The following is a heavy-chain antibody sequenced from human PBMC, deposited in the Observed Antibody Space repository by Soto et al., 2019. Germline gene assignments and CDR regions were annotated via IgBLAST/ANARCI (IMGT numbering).Heavy chain of an antibody. D-gene: IGHD3-22*01. CDR3: ARDPQYYDRSAYPSG. CDR2: ISSSSDYI. V-gene: IGHV3-21*01. Sequence: EVQLVESGGGLVKPGGSLRLSCAASGFTFSTYSMNWVHQAPGKGLEWVSSISSSSDYIYSADSVKGRFTISRDNAKNSVYLQMNSLRAEDTAVYYCARDPQYYDRSAYPSGRGQGTLVTVSS. J-gene: IGHJ4*02. CDR1: GFTFSTYS.